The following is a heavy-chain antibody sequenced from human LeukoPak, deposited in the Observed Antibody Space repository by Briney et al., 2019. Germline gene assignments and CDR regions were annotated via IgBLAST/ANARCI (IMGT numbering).Heavy chain of an antibody. CDR3: ASGSYRDTDYYYYYMDV. V-gene: IGHV1-69*13. CDR1: GGTFSSYA. CDR2: IIPIFGTA. J-gene: IGHJ6*03. Sequence: ASVKVSCKASGGTFSSYAISWVRQAPGQGLEWMGGIIPIFGTANYAQKFQGRVTITADESTSTAYMELSSLRSEDTAVYYCASGSYRDTDYYYYYMDVWGKGTTVTVSS. D-gene: IGHD2-2*01.